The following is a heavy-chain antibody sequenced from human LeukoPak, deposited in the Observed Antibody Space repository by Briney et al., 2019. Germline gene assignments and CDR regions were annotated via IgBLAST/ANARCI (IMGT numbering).Heavy chain of an antibody. Sequence: SETLSLTCAVYGGSFSGYYWSWIRQPPGKGLEWIGEINHSGSTNYNPSLKSRVTISVDTSKNQFSLKLSSVTAAGTAVYFCARGRDLGQDYWGQGTLVTVSS. V-gene: IGHV4-34*01. D-gene: IGHD3-16*01. J-gene: IGHJ4*02. CDR2: INHSGST. CDR1: GGSFSGYY. CDR3: ARGRDLGQDY.